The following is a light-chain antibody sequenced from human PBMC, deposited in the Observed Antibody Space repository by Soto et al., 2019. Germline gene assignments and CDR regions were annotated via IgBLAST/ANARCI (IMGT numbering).Light chain of an antibody. Sequence: QSALTQPASVSGSPGQPITISCTGTSSDIGDSNYVSWYQQHPGKAPKLVIYDVSNRPSGVSNRFSGSKSANTASLTISGLQAEDEADYYCSSFRSSSTSYVFGTGTKVTVL. CDR1: SSDIGDSNY. J-gene: IGLJ1*01. V-gene: IGLV2-14*03. CDR3: SSFRSSSTSYV. CDR2: DVS.